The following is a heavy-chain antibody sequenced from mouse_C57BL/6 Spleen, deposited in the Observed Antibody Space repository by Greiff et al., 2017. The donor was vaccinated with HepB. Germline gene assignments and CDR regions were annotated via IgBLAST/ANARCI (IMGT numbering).Heavy chain of an antibody. J-gene: IGHJ4*01. CDR3: ASGNYAMDY. CDR2: IWGVGST. V-gene: IGHV2-6*01. CDR1: GFSLTSYG. Sequence: QVQLKESGPGLVAPSQSLSITCTVSGFSLTSYGVDWVRQSPGKGLEWLGVIWGVGSTNYNSALKFRLSISNDNSKSQVFLKMNSLQTDDTAMYYGASGNYAMDYWGQGTSVTVSS.